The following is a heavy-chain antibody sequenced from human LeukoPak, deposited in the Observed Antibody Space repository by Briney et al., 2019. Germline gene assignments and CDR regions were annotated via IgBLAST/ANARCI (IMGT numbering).Heavy chain of an antibody. Sequence: GGSLRLSCAASGFTFSSYSMNWVRQAPGKGLEWVSSTISSSSYIYYADSVKGRFTISRDNAKNSLYLQMNSLRAEDTAVYYCARVSIDDDDAFDIWGQGTMVTVSS. V-gene: IGHV3-21*01. CDR1: GFTFSSYS. CDR3: ARVSIDDDDAFDI. J-gene: IGHJ3*02. CDR2: TISSSSYI. D-gene: IGHD1-1*01.